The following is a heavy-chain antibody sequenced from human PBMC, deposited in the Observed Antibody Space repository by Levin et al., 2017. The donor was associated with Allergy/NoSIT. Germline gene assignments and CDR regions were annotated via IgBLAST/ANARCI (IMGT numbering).Heavy chain of an antibody. D-gene: IGHD4-17*01. CDR3: ARVGYGDYVAYYGMDV. CDR2: IYYSGST. CDR1: GGSMRTYY. V-gene: IGHV4-59*01. Sequence: SQTLSLPCTVSGGSMRTYYWYWIRQPPGKGLQYIGNIYYSGSTNYNPSLRGRVTISADTSKNQFFLRLTAVTAADTAVYYCARVGYGDYVAYYGMDVWGQGTTVTVSS. J-gene: IGHJ6*02.